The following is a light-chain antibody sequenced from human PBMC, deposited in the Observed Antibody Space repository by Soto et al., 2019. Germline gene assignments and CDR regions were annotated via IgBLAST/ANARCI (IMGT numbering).Light chain of an antibody. Sequence: QYALTQPASVSGSPGQSITISCTGTRSGGGAHNLVSWYQQHPSKTPKLMSYEVSNRPSGVSDRFSGSKSGNTASLTISGLQAEDEADYYRNSYTNTSARVFGTGTKVTVL. CDR1: RSGGGAHNL. CDR2: EVS. V-gene: IGLV2-14*01. CDR3: NSYTNTSARV. J-gene: IGLJ1*01.